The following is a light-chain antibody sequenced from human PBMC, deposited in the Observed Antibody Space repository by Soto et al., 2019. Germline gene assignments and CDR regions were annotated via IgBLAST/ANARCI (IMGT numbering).Light chain of an antibody. Sequence: QSVLTQPPSVSAAPGQKVTISCSGSSSNIGNNYVSWYQQLPGPAPKLLIYDNNKRPSGIPDRFSGSKSGTSATLGITGLQTGDEADYYCGTWDSSLSAYVFGNGTKLTVL. CDR1: SSNIGNNY. J-gene: IGLJ1*01. CDR2: DNN. CDR3: GTWDSSLSAYV. V-gene: IGLV1-51*01.